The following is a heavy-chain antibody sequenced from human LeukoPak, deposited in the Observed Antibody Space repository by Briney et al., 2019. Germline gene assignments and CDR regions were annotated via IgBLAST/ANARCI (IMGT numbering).Heavy chain of an antibody. CDR3: AKGGTSGWYYFEL. D-gene: IGHD6-19*01. Sequence: GGSLRLSCAASGFTFSSYGMHWVRQAPGKGLEWVAVISYDGSSAYYADSVKGRFTISRDNFKNTLYLQMNSLRVEDTAVYHCAKGGTSGWYYFELWGQGTLVTVSS. V-gene: IGHV3-30*18. CDR2: ISYDGSSA. CDR1: GFTFSSYG. J-gene: IGHJ4*02.